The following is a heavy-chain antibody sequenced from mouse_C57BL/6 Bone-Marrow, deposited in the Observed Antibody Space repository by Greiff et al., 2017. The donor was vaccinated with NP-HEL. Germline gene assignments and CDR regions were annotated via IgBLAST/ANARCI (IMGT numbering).Heavy chain of an antibody. J-gene: IGHJ4*01. Sequence: EVQGVESGGGLVQSGRSLRLSCATSGFTFSDFYMEWVRQAPGKGLEWIAASRNKANDYTTEYSASVKGRFIVSRDTSQSILYLQMNALRAEDTAIYYCARVNWPFYAMDYWGQGTSVTVSS. D-gene: IGHD4-1*02. V-gene: IGHV7-1*01. CDR2: SRNKANDYTT. CDR3: ARVNWPFYAMDY. CDR1: GFTFSDFY.